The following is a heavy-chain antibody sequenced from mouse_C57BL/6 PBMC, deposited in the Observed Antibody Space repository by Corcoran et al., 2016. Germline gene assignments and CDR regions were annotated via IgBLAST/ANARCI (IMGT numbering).Heavy chain of an antibody. D-gene: IGHD2-3*01. J-gene: IGHJ2*01. CDR2: INTYSGVP. CDR1: GYTFTTYG. CDR3: ARKSYDGYFPWDY. Sequence: QIQLVQSGPELKKPGETVKISCKASGYTFTTYGMSWVKQAPGKGLKWMGWINTYSGVPTYADDFKGRFAFSLETSASTAYLQINNLKNEDTATYFCARKSYDGYFPWDYWGQGTTLTVSS. V-gene: IGHV9-3*01.